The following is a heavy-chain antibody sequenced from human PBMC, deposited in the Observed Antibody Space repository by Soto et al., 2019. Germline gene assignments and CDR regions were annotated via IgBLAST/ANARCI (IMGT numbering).Heavy chain of an antibody. J-gene: IGHJ4*02. V-gene: IGHV4-4*02. CDR2: IYHSGTT. Sequence: QVHLQESGPGLVKPSGTLSLTCAVSGGSITTNWWSGVRQPPGKGLEWIGEIYHSGTTNYNPSLRGGVTISVNKSNDQFTPHLNSVTAADSAISYCARHIAVPRTRGFDYWGQGNLVTVSS. CDR3: ARHIAVPRTRGFDY. CDR1: GGSITTNW. D-gene: IGHD6-19*01.